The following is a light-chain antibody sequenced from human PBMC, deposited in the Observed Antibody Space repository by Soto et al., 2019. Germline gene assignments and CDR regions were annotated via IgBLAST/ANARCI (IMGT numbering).Light chain of an antibody. V-gene: IGKV3-20*01. Sequence: IVLTQSQGTLSMSPWARATSFCRAIQSVSSTDVAWYQQKPGQAPRLLIYGPSSRATGIPDRFSGGGSGTDFTLTVSRLEPEDLAVYYCQQYGSSLSITFGQATRLDIK. CDR2: GPS. J-gene: IGKJ5*01. CDR3: QQYGSSLSIT. CDR1: QSVSSTD.